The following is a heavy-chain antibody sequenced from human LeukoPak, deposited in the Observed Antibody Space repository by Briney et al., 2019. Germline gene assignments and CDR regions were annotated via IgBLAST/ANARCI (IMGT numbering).Heavy chain of an antibody. D-gene: IGHD4-17*01. CDR1: GFTFSSYS. CDR3: ARDIDNGDYVVY. J-gene: IGHJ4*02. V-gene: IGHV3-21*01. Sequence: PGGSLRLSCAASGFTFSSYSINWVRQAPGKGLEWVSSISSSSRYIYYADSVKGRFTTSRDNAKKSLYLQMNSLRAEDTAVYYCARDIDNGDYVVYWGQGTLVTVSS. CDR2: ISSSSRYI.